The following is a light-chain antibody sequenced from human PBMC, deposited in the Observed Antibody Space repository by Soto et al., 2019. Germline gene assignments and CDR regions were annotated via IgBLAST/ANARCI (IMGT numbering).Light chain of an antibody. Sequence: QSVLTQPASVSGSARQSITISRTGTTSGVGIYNLVSWYLHHPGKAPKLLIYEDTKRPSRVSNRFSGSRSGNTASLTVSGLQAEDETDYYCCYCAGSSTYGFGTRSKLTV. CDR3: CYCAGSSTYG. CDR1: TSGVGIYNL. J-gene: IGLJ1*01. CDR2: EDT. V-gene: IGLV2-23*01.